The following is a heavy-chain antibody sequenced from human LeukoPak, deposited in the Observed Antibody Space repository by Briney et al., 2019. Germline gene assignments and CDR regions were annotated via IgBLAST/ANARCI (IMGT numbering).Heavy chain of an antibody. CDR2: ISYDGSNK. Sequence: GGSLRLSCAASGFTFSSYAMHWVRQAPGKGLEWVAVISYDGSNKYYADSVKGRFTISRDNSKNTLYLQMNSLRAEDTAVYYCAGGFSGSYFPFDYWGQGTLVTVSS. CDR3: AGGFSGSYFPFDY. V-gene: IGHV3-30-3*01. D-gene: IGHD1-26*01. J-gene: IGHJ4*02. CDR1: GFTFSSYA.